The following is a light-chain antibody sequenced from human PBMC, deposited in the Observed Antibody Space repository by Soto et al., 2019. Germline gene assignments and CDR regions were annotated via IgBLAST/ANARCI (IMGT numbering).Light chain of an antibody. CDR2: AAS. CDR1: QGISNF. V-gene: IGKV1-9*01. Sequence: DIQLTQSPSFLSASVGDRVTITCRASQGISNFLAWYQQKPGKAPKLPIFAASSLQSGVPSRFSGSGSGTEFTLTITSLQPEDFATYCCQQFHSYPRTFGQGTKVDIK. J-gene: IGKJ1*01. CDR3: QQFHSYPRT.